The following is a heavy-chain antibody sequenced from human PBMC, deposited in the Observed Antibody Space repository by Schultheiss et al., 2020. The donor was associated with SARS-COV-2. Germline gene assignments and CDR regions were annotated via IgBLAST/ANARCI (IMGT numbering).Heavy chain of an antibody. CDR1: GFTFSSYA. V-gene: IGHV3-23*01. J-gene: IGHJ6*02. D-gene: IGHD3-22*01. CDR3: ARAGSGYYYEGEYYYYGMDV. Sequence: GESLKISCAASGFTFSSYAMSWVRQAPGKGLEWVSAISGSGGSTYYADSVKGRFTISRDNSKNTLYLQMNSLRAGDTAVYYCARAGSGYYYEGEYYYYGMDVWGQGTTVTVSS. CDR2: ISGSGGST.